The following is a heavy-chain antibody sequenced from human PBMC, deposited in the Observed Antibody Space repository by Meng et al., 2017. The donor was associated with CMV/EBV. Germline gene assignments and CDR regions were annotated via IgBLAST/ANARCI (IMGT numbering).Heavy chain of an antibody. D-gene: IGHD3-10*01. Sequence: KANGYTNRRKKRKRGRKEPGKGIERMGIIKNSGGSKRKEQKYKGRVTMNRDTSTSTVYMELSSLRSEDTAVYYCARSELWFGELLDYWGQGTLVTVSS. CDR3: ARSELWFGELLDY. J-gene: IGHJ4*02. CDR2: IKNSGGSK. CDR1: GYTNRRKK. V-gene: IGHV1-46*01.